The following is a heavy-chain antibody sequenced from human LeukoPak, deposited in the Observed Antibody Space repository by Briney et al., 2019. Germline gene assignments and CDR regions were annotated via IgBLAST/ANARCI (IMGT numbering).Heavy chain of an antibody. J-gene: IGHJ4*02. D-gene: IGHD3-16*01. CDR3: ARDGALDY. CDR1: GYSFTSYG. V-gene: IGHV1-2*02. CDR2: LNPSTGVT. Sequence: ASVKISCKASGYSFTSYGISWVRQAPGQGLEWMGWLNPSTGVTNCAQKFQGRITMTRDTSITTAYMELSGLTSDDSAVYYCARDGALDYWGQGTLVTVSS.